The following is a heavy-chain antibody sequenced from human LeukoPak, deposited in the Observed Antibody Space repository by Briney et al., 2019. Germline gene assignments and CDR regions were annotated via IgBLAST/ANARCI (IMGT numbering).Heavy chain of an antibody. D-gene: IGHD3-3*01. Sequence: GGSLRLSCAASGFTFSSYAMSWVRQAPGKGLEWVSAISGSGGSTYYADSVKGRFTISRDNSKNTLYLQMNSLRAEDTAVYYCATLGGRLRFLEWAFDYWGQGTLVTVSS. J-gene: IGHJ4*02. CDR1: GFTFSSYA. CDR2: ISGSGGST. CDR3: ATLGGRLRFLEWAFDY. V-gene: IGHV3-23*01.